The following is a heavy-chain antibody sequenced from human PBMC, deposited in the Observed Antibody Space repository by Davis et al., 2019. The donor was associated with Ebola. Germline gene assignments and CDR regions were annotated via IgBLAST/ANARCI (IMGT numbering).Heavy chain of an antibody. V-gene: IGHV3-21*01. Sequence: GESLKISCAASGFPFSTYDMNWVRQAPGKGLEWVSSISSSAYFIYYADSLKGRFTISRDNAKNSLFLQIDSLTAEDTSIYYCARGGYFDSSGYSHAAFDIWGQGTMVTVSS. D-gene: IGHD3-22*01. CDR3: ARGGYFDSSGYSHAAFDI. CDR2: ISSSAYFI. J-gene: IGHJ3*02. CDR1: GFPFSTYD.